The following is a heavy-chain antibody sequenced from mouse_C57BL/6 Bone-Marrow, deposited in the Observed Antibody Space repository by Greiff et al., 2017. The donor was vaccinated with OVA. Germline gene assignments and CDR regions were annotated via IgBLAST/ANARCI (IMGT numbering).Heavy chain of an antibody. CDR2: IYPRSGNT. CDR3: ARSYDGYYGDPDWYFDV. V-gene: IGHV1-81*01. CDR1: GYTFTSYG. D-gene: IGHD2-3*01. J-gene: IGHJ1*03. Sequence: QVQLKQSGAELARPGASVKLSCKASGYTFTSYGISWVKQRTGQGLEWIGEIYPRSGNTYYNEKFKGKATLTADKSSSTAYMELRSLTSEDSAVYFCARSYDGYYGDPDWYFDVWGTGTTVTVSS.